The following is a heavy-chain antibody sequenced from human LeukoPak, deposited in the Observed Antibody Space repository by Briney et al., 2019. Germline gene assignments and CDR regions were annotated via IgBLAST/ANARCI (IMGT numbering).Heavy chain of an antibody. V-gene: IGHV4-59*01. CDR3: ARDSAAGTPFDY. D-gene: IGHD6-13*01. Sequence: SETLSLTCTVSGGSISSYYWSWIRQPLGKGLEWIGYIYSSGSTNYNPSLKSRVTISVDTSKNQFSLKLSSVTAADTAVYYCARDSAAGTPFDYWGQGTLVTVSS. CDR2: IYSSGST. CDR1: GGSISSYY. J-gene: IGHJ4*02.